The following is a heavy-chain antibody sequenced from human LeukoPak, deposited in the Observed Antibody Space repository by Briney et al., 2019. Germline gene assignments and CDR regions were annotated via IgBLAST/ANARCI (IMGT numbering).Heavy chain of an antibody. J-gene: IGHJ5*02. Sequence: PSETLSLTCAVYGGSFSGYYWSWIRQPPGKGLEWIGEINHSGSTNYNPSLESRVTISVDTSKNQFSLKLSSVTAADTAVYYCARVTMIVVVNWFDPWGQGTLVTVSS. CDR3: ARVTMIVVVNWFDP. V-gene: IGHV4-34*01. D-gene: IGHD3-22*01. CDR2: INHSGST. CDR1: GGSFSGYY.